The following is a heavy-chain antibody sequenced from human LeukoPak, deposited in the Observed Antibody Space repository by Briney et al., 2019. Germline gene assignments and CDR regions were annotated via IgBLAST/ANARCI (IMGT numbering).Heavy chain of an antibody. CDR2: IKPDGSKK. CDR3: ATAPAAADSC. D-gene: IGHD6-13*01. J-gene: IGHJ4*02. CDR1: GFTFGSFW. V-gene: IGHV3-7*01. Sequence: GGSLRLSCAASGFTFGSFWMTWVRQAPGKGLEWVANIKPDGSKKTYVDSVKGRFTISRDNAKNSLYLQMSSLRAEDTAVYYCATAPAAADSCWGQGTLVAVSS.